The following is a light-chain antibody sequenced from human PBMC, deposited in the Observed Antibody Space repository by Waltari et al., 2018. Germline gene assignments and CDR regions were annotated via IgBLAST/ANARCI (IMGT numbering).Light chain of an antibody. CDR1: QSVLYSSNNKNY. CDR2: WAS. V-gene: IGKV4-1*01. J-gene: IGKJ1*01. CDR3: QQYYGTPRT. Sequence: DLVMTQSPHSLAVSLFERATINCKSSQSVLYSSNNKNYLAWYQQKPGQPPKLLFYWASTRESGVPDRFSASGSGTDFTLTISSLQAEDVAFYYCQQYYGTPRTFGQGTKVEIK.